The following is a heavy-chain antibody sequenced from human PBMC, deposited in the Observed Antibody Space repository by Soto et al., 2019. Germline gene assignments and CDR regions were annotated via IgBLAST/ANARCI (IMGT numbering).Heavy chain of an antibody. CDR3: AVQTIFGVSTHYARPYYYYYGMDV. V-gene: IGHV1-2*02. J-gene: IGHJ6*02. CDR2: LNPTSGGT. D-gene: IGHD3-3*01. Sequence: EASVKVSCEASRDTFAGSYSHWLRQAPGQGLEWMGWLNPTSGGTNYSQKFQGRVTMTRGTXISTAYMELSRLRSEDTAVYYCAVQTIFGVSTHYARPYYYYYGMDVGRQGTTVTSP. CDR1: RDTFAGSY.